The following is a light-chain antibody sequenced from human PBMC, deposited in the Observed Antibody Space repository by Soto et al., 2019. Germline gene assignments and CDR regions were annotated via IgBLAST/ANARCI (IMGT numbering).Light chain of an antibody. J-gene: IGKJ4*01. Sequence: EIVMTQSPAALSVSPGERATLSCRASQSVSSNLAWYQQKPGQAPRLLMYAASTRAAGLPARFSGSGSGTDFTLTISSLQPEDFATYYCQQSYSTLTLGGGTKVDIK. CDR1: QSVSSN. CDR3: QQSYSTLT. CDR2: AAS. V-gene: IGKV3-15*01.